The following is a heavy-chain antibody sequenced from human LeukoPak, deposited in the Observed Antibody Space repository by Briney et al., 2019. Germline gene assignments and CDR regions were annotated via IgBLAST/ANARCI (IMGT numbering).Heavy chain of an antibody. CDR1: DGSMTNYH. J-gene: IGHJ4*02. CDR2: IYNIETT. Sequence: SETLSLTCTVSDGSMTNYHWTWIRQSPGKAPEYIGYIYNIETTNYNPSLKSRVTVSVDMSKKKFSLRLNSVTAADTAVYYCARLIPVAGFIDYWGQGTLVTVSS. D-gene: IGHD6-19*01. V-gene: IGHV4-59*01. CDR3: ARLIPVAGFIDY.